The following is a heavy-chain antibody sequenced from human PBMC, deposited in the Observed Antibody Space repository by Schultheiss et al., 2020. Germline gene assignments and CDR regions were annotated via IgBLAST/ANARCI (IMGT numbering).Heavy chain of an antibody. D-gene: IGHD6-19*01. V-gene: IGHV4-59*01. Sequence: SQPLSLTCTVSGGSISSYYWSWIRQPPGKGLEWIGYIYYSGSTNYNPSLKSRVTISVDTSKNQFSLKLSSVTAADTAVYYCAIAPYSSGWYPFDYWGQGTLVTVSS. CDR3: AIAPYSSGWYPFDY. J-gene: IGHJ4*02. CDR1: GGSISSYY. CDR2: IYYSGST.